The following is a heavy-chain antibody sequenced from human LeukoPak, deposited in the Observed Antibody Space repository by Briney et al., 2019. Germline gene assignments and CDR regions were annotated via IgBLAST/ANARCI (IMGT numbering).Heavy chain of an antibody. CDR2: ISAYNGNT. J-gene: IGHJ5*02. CDR3: ARDASNHEIVGAMYNWFDP. Sequence: GASVKVSCKASGYTFTSYGISWVRQAPGQGLEWMGWISAYNGNTNYAQKLQGRVTMTTDTSTSTAYMELRSLRSDDTAVYYCARDASNHEIVGAMYNWFDPWGQGTLVTVSS. D-gene: IGHD1-26*01. V-gene: IGHV1-18*01. CDR1: GYTFTSYG.